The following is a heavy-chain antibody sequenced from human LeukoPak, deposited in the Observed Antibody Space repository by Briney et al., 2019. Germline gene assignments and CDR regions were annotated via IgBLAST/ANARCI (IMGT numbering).Heavy chain of an antibody. CDR3: ARDGYGSADY. CDR1: GFTFSSCA. Sequence: GGSLRLSCAASGFTFSSCAMHWVRQAPGKGLEYVSAISSNGGSTYYANSVKGRFTISRDNSKNTLYLQMGSLRAEDMAVYYCARDGYGSADYWGQGTLVTVSS. CDR2: ISSNGGST. D-gene: IGHD3-10*01. J-gene: IGHJ4*02. V-gene: IGHV3-64*01.